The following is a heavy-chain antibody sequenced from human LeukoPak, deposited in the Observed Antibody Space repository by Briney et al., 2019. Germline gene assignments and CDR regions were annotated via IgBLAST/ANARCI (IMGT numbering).Heavy chain of an antibody. Sequence: SETLSLTCTVSGGSISSTSYYWGWIRQPPGKGLEWIGSIYYSGSTYYNPSLKSRVTISVDTSKNQFSLKLSSVTAADTAVYYCARAWRPRYYGSGSYQSGPFDYWGQGTLVTVSS. CDR3: ARAWRPRYYGSGSYQSGPFDY. V-gene: IGHV4-39*01. CDR2: IYYSGST. D-gene: IGHD3-10*01. CDR1: GGSISSTSYY. J-gene: IGHJ4*02.